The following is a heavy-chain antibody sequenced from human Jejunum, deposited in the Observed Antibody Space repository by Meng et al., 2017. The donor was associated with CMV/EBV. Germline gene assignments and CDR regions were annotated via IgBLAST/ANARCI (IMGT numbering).Heavy chain of an antibody. CDR3: SRSAHNYAFSD. CDR2: IKGDGSVE. J-gene: IGHJ4*02. CDR1: GFSFSPYW. V-gene: IGHV3-7*01. Sequence: CAASGFSFSPYWMTWVRQAPGKGLEWVANIKGDGSVEQYVESVKGRFTISRDNARNSLFLQMNSLRVEDTAVYYCSRSAHNYAFSDWGQGTLVTVSS. D-gene: IGHD3/OR15-3a*01.